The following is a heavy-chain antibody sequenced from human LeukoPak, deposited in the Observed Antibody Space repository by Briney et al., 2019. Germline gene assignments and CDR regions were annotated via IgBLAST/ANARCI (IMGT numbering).Heavy chain of an antibody. CDR3: ARDSGGSSPFDY. CDR1: EFSVGSNY. Sequence: QPGGSLRLSCAASEFSVGSNYMTWVRQAPGKGLEWVSLIYSGGSTYYADSVKGRFTISRDNAKNSLYLQMNSLRAEDTALYYCARDSGGSSPFDYWGQGTLVTVSS. J-gene: IGHJ4*02. V-gene: IGHV3-66*01. CDR2: IYSGGST. D-gene: IGHD2-15*01.